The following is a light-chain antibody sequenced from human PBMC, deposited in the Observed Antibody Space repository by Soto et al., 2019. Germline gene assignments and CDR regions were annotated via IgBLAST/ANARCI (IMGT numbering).Light chain of an antibody. V-gene: IGKV3-11*01. J-gene: IGKJ1*01. CDR3: QQRSNWPPWT. Sequence: EIVLTQSPATLSLSPEERATLSCRASQSVDSYLAWYQQKPGQAPRLLIYDASNRATGIPARFSGSGSGTDFTLTISSLEPEDFAVYYCQQRSNWPPWTFGQGTKVDIK. CDR2: DAS. CDR1: QSVDSY.